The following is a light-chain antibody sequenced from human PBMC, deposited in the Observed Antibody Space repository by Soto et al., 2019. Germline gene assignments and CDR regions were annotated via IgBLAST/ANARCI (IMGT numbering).Light chain of an antibody. J-gene: IGKJ5*01. CDR2: GAS. V-gene: IGKV3-15*01. CDR1: QSVSSN. CDR3: QQYNNWPSIT. Sequence: EIVVSESPATLSVSQGERASLSCRASQSVSSNLAWYQQKPGQAPRLLIYGASTRATGIPARFSGSGSGTEFTLTISSLQSEDFAVYYCQQYNNWPSITFGQGTRLEIK.